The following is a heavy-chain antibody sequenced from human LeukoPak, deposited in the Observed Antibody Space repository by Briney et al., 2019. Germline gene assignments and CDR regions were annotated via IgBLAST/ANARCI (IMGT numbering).Heavy chain of an antibody. V-gene: IGHV3-23*01. CDR2: ISGSRGST. D-gene: IGHD1-14*01. CDR3: AKDWYNYYYMDV. J-gene: IGHJ6*03. CDR1: GFTFSSYA. Sequence: GGTLRLSYAVSGFTFSSYAMSWARQAWRKGLEWVSAISGSRGSTYYAASVKGRFTISRDNSKNTLYLQMNSLRAEDTAVYYCAKDWYNYYYMDVWGKGTTVTVS.